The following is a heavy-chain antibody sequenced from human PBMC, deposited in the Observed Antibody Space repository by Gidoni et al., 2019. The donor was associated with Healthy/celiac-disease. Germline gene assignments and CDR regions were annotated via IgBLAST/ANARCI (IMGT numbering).Heavy chain of an antibody. D-gene: IGHD1-7*01. J-gene: IGHJ4*02. Sequence: EVQLVESGGVVVQPGGSLRLSCAASGFTFDDYTMHWVRQAPGKGLEWVSLISWDGGSTYYADSVKGRFTISRDNSKNSLYLQMNSLRTEDTALYYCAKDGGITGTGTLIDYWGQGTLVTVSS. V-gene: IGHV3-43*01. CDR1: GFTFDDYT. CDR3: AKDGGITGTGTLIDY. CDR2: ISWDGGST.